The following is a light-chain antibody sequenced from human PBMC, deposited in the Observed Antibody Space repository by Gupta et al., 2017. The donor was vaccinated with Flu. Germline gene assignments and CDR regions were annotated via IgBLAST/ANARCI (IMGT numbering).Light chain of an antibody. CDR1: SSDVGGYDY. CDR2: EVT. CDR3: SSYAGGIVL. Sequence: QSALTQPPSASGSPGQSVTISCTGTSSDVGGYDYVSWYQQHPGKAPKLMIYEVTKRPSGVPDRFSGSKSGNTASLTVSGLQAEDEAEYHCSSYAGGIVLFGGGTRLTVL. V-gene: IGLV2-8*01. J-gene: IGLJ2*01.